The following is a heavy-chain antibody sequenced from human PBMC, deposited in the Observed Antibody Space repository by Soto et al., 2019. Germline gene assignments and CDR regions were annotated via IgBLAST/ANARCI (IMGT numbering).Heavy chain of an antibody. D-gene: IGHD3-16*02. CDR3: AKDNDYVWGSYRYYFDY. J-gene: IGHJ4*02. V-gene: IGHV3-23*01. Sequence: GESLKISCAASGFTFSSYAMSWVRQAPGKGLEWVSAISGSGGSTYYADSVKGRFTISRDNSKNTLYLQMNSLRAEDTAVYYCAKDNDYVWGSYRYYFDYWGQGTLVTVSS. CDR1: GFTFSSYA. CDR2: ISGSGGST.